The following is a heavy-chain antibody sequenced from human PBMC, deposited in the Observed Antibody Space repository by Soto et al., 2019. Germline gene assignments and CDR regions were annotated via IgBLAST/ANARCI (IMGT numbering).Heavy chain of an antibody. CDR3: ARSNWNSDIYWYFDL. V-gene: IGHV1-69*12. CDR2: IIPIFGTA. D-gene: IGHD1-20*01. Sequence: QVQLVQSGAEVKKPGSSVKVSCKASGGTFSSYAISWVRQAPGQGLEWMGGIIPIFGTANYAQKFQGRVTITADEXXXXXXMELSXXXXXXXXXYYCARSNWNSDIYWYFDLWGRGTLVTVSS. J-gene: IGHJ2*01. CDR1: GGTFSSYA.